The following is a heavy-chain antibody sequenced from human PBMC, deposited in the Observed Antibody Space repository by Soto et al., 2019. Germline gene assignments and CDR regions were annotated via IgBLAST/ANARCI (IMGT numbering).Heavy chain of an antibody. D-gene: IGHD3-16*01. J-gene: IGHJ4*02. CDR2: IHYSGATP. V-gene: IGHV1-46*01. CDR1: GYTFTNYY. CDR3: ARGGPDFATIGSLDY. Sequence: QVQLVQSGAEVKRPGSSVKVSCKASGYTFTNYYMHWVRQAPGQGLAWMGVIHYSGATPTYAQKFVRRVTMARDTSTSTVYVELSSLTSEDTAVYYCARGGPDFATIGSLDYWGQGTLVTVSS.